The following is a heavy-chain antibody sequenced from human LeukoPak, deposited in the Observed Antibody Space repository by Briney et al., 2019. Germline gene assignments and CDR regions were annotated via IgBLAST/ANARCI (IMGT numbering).Heavy chain of an antibody. Sequence: PSETLSLICTVSGGSISSNYWSWIRQPPGKGLEWIGYIYTSGSTNYNPSLKSRVTISVDTSKNQFSLKLSSVTAADTAEYYCARHGYRSGSYYFDYWGQGTLVTVSS. V-gene: IGHV4-4*09. CDR3: ARHGYRSGSYYFDY. J-gene: IGHJ4*02. CDR1: GGSISSNY. CDR2: IYTSGST. D-gene: IGHD1-26*01.